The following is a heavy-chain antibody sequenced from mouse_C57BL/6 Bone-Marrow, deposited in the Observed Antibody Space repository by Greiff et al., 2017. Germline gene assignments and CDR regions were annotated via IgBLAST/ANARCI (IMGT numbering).Heavy chain of an antibody. D-gene: IGHD1-1*01. J-gene: IGHJ1*03. CDR2: INYDGSST. V-gene: IGHV5-16*01. CDR1: GFTFSDYY. Sequence: DVKLVESEGGLVQPGSSMKLSCTASGFTFSDYYMAWVRQVPEKGLEWVANINYDGSSTYYLDSLKSRFFISRDNAKNILYLQMSSLKSEDTATYDCARERTTVPGYWYFDVWGTGTTVTVSS. CDR3: ARERTTVPGYWYFDV.